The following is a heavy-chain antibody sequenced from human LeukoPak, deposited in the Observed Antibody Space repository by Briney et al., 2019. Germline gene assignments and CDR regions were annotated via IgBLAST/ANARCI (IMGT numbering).Heavy chain of an antibody. CDR2: IFYSGST. J-gene: IGHJ4*02. D-gene: IGHD3-3*01. Sequence: PSETLSFTCTGSGGSIRSSSHNWDWIRQPPGKGLEYIGSIFYSGSTYYNPSLTSLVTISVATSKNQFSLKLSSVTAADTAVYYCARRPKQPGFWSGYVDYWGQGILVTVSP. CDR1: GGSIRSSSHN. V-gene: IGHV4-39*01. CDR3: ARRPKQPGFWSGYVDY.